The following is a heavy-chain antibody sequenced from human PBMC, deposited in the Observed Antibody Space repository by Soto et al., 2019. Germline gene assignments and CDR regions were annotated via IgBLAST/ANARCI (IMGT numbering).Heavy chain of an antibody. CDR1: GYTLTGYY. D-gene: IGHD5-18*01. CDR3: ARPRGYSYGFDY. J-gene: IGHJ4*02. Sequence: DSVKVSCRASGYTLTGYYMHWVRQAPGQGLEWMRWINPNSGGTNYAQKLQGRVTMTTDTSTSTAYMELRSLRSDDTAVYYCARPRGYSYGFDYWGQGTLVTVSS. CDR2: INPNSGGT. V-gene: IGHV1-2*02.